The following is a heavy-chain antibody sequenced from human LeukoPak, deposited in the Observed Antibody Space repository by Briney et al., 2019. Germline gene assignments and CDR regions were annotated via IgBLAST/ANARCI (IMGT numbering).Heavy chain of an antibody. Sequence: GGSLRLSCAASGFTFSSYGMHWVRQAPGKGLEWVAFIRYDGSNKYYADSVKGRFTISRDNSKNTLYLQMNSLRAEDTAVYYCAKDGGYCSSTSCYRDAFDIWSQGTMVTVSS. J-gene: IGHJ3*02. CDR2: IRYDGSNK. D-gene: IGHD2-2*03. V-gene: IGHV3-30*02. CDR1: GFTFSSYG. CDR3: AKDGGYCSSTSCYRDAFDI.